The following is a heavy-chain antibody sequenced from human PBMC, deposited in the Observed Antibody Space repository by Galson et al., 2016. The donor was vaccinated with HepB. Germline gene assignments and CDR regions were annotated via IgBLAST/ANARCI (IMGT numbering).Heavy chain of an antibody. D-gene: IGHD4-23*01. CDR2: IWYDGSKI. Sequence: SLRLSCAASGFTFNSYGMHWVRQSPGKGLECVALIWYDGSKISYADSVKGRFTISRDDPKNTLYLQMNNLKPEDTGIYYCARQRLRWFSYLDSWGQGALVTGSS. J-gene: IGHJ4*02. V-gene: IGHV3-33*01. CDR3: ARQRLRWFSYLDS. CDR1: GFTFNSYG.